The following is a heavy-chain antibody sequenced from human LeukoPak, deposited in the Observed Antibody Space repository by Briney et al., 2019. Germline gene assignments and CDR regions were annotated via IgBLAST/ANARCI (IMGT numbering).Heavy chain of an antibody. CDR2: INSDGSST. Sequence: GGSLRLSCAPSVFTFSSYWMHWVRQAPGKGVVWVSRINSDGSSTSYADSVKGRFTISRDNAKNTVYLQVNSLRGEDTAVYYCARILPISGRDSWGQGTLVTVSS. V-gene: IGHV3-74*01. CDR3: ARILPISGRDS. CDR1: VFTFSSYW. D-gene: IGHD2-15*01. J-gene: IGHJ4*02.